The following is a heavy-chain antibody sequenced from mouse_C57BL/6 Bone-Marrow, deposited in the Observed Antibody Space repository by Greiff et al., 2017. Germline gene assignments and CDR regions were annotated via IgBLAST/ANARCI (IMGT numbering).Heavy chain of an antibody. D-gene: IGHD2-3*01. V-gene: IGHV1-20*01. CDR3: ARDGYFLCYFDY. CDR1: GYSFTGYF. J-gene: IGHJ2*01. CDR2: INPYNGDT. Sequence: EVHLVESGPELVKPGDSVKISCKASGYSFTGYFMNWVMQSHGKSLEWIGRINPYNGDTFYNQKFKGKATLTVDKSSSTAHMELRSLTSEDSAVYYCARDGYFLCYFDYWGQGTTLTVSS.